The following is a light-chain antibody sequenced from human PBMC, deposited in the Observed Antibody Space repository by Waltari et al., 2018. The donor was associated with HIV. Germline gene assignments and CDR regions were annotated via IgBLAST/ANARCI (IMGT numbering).Light chain of an antibody. Sequence: DIQMTQSPSSLSASVGDRVTITCRACQGIRNYLAWYQHKPGKVPKRLIYAASTLQSGVPSRFSCNGSGTDFTLTISSLQPEDVATYYCQKYYSARSWTFGQGTKVEIK. CDR2: AAS. J-gene: IGKJ1*01. V-gene: IGKV1-27*01. CDR1: QGIRNY. CDR3: QKYYSARSWT.